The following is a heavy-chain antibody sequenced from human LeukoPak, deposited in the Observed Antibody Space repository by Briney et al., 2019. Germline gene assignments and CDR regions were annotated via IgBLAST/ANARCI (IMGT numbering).Heavy chain of an antibody. CDR2: ISYDGSNK. CDR1: GFTFSSYG. CDR3: AKQFMGSGSYYRYYFDY. Sequence: GGSLRLSCAASGFTFSSYGMHWVRQAPGKGLEWVAVISYDGSNKYYADSVKGRFTISRDNSKNTLYLQMNSLRAEDTAVYYCAKQFMGSGSYYRYYFDYGGQGPLVTVSS. D-gene: IGHD3-10*01. J-gene: IGHJ4*02. V-gene: IGHV3-30*18.